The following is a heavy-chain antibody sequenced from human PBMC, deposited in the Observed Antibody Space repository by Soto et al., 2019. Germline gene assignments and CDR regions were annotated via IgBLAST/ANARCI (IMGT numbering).Heavy chain of an antibody. Sequence: QITLKESGPTLVKPTQTLTLTCTFSGFSLTTSPMGGGWIRQPPGKALEWLLVIYWDDEKRYSPSLKSRLSIPKDTSKNEVDLTMTNMDPVDTATYHCAHRLSGYNWDGGYFDYWGQGPLVTVSS. CDR2: IYWDDEK. CDR3: AHRLSGYNWDGGYFDY. V-gene: IGHV2-5*02. D-gene: IGHD1-1*01. J-gene: IGHJ4*02. CDR1: GFSLTTSPMG.